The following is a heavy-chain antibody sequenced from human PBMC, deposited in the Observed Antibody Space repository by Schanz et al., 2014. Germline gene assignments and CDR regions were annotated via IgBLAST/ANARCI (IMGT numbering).Heavy chain of an antibody. CDR1: GFTVSANY. D-gene: IGHD6-19*01. CDR3: ASPPISVAGRLADY. J-gene: IGHJ4*02. V-gene: IGHV3-66*01. CDR2: IDYAGST. Sequence: EVQVVESGGGLVQPGGSLRLSCAVSGFTVSANYMIWVRQPPGKGLEWVSLIDYAGSTNYAGSVKGRMTDSRDTSKNALFLQMNNLRAEDTAVYYCASPPISVAGRLADYWGQGILVAVSS.